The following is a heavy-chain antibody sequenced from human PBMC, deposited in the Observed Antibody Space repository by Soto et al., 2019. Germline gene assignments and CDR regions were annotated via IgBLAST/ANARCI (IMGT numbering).Heavy chain of an antibody. CDR2: ISGSGTAI. Sequence: EVQLVESGGGLVQPGGSLRLSCAASGFIFSTYDMNWVRQAPGKGLEWVSYISGSGTAIYYADSVKGRFTISRDNTKNPLLLEMKSPREGDTALYYWAGDSGGGITGTDYWGQGTLVTVSS. D-gene: IGHD3-10*01. CDR1: GFIFSTYD. V-gene: IGHV3-48*02. J-gene: IGHJ4*02. CDR3: AGDSGGGITGTDY.